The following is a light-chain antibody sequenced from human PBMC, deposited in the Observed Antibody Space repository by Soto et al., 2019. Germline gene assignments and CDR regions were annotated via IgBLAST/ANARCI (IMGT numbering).Light chain of an antibody. Sequence: EIVMTQSPATLSVSPGERATLFCRASQSVNNNFLAWYQQKPGQAPRLLIHGASTRATGIPARFSGSGSGTEFTLTISSLQSEDFAVYYCQQYSAWPLTFGVGTKVEIK. CDR1: QSVNNN. CDR2: GAS. J-gene: IGKJ4*01. V-gene: IGKV3-15*01. CDR3: QQYSAWPLT.